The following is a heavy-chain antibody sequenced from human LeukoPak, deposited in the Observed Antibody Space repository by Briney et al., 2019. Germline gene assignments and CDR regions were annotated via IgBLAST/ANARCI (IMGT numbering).Heavy chain of an antibody. V-gene: IGHV1-18*01. CDR2: ISAYNGNT. CDR3: AREEDHDYGGNLGLLC. D-gene: IGHD4-23*01. J-gene: IGHJ4*02. Sequence: ASVKVSCKASGYTFTSYGISWVRQAPGQGLEWMGWISAYNGNTNYAQKLQGRVTMTTDTSTSTAYMELRSLRSDDTAVYYCAREEDHDYGGNLGLLCWGQGTLVTVSS. CDR1: GYTFTSYG.